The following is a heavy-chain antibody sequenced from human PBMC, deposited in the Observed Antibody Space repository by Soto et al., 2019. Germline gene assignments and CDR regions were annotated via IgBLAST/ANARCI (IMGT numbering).Heavy chain of an antibody. D-gene: IGHD3-16*01. J-gene: IGHJ4*02. V-gene: IGHV3-53*01. CDR1: GFTVSTNY. Sequence: PGGSLRLSCAASGFTVSTNYMNWVRQAPGKGLEWVSVIHGDGTTYYADSMKGRFTISRDSSKNTLYLQMYSLRADDTSVYYCVKGSSAYRPYYFDFWGQGTLVTVS. CDR2: IHGDGTT. CDR3: VKGSSAYRPYYFDF.